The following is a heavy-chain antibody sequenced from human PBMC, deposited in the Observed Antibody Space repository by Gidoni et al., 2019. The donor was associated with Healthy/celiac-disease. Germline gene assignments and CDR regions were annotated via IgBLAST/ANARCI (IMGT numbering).Heavy chain of an antibody. V-gene: IGHV3-33*01. Sequence: TFSSYGMHWVRQAPGKGLEWVAVIWYDGSNKYYADSVKGRFTISRDNSKNTLYLQMNSLSAEDTAVYYCARDHYDSSGYYPLGFDYWGQGTLVTVSS. J-gene: IGHJ4*02. CDR2: IWYDGSNK. CDR1: TFSSYG. D-gene: IGHD3-22*01. CDR3: ARDHYDSSGYYPLGFDY.